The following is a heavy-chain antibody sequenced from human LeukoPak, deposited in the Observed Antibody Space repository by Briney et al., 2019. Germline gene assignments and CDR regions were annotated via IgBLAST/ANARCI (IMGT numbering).Heavy chain of an antibody. V-gene: IGHV3-21*01. CDR3: ASGSEGWFGESDYYYYYMDV. CDR1: GFTFINYS. D-gene: IGHD3-10*01. CDR2: ISTNSAFI. Sequence: PGGSLRLSCTASGFTFINYSMNWVRQAPGKGLEWVSSISTNSAFIYYADSVRGRFTISRDNAKSSLYLQMNSLRAGDTAVYYCASGSEGWFGESDYYYYYMDVWGKGTTVTVSS. J-gene: IGHJ6*03.